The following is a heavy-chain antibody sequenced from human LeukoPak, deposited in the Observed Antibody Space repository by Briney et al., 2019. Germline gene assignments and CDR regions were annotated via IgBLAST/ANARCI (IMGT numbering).Heavy chain of an antibody. CDR1: GFTVSSNY. CDR2: IYTGGAT. D-gene: IGHD3-3*01. J-gene: IGHJ4*02. V-gene: IGHV3-53*01. CDR3: AKGSGRFSGY. Sequence: GGSLRLSCVASGFTVSSNYMSWVRQAPGRGLEWVSVIYTGGATYYADSVKGRFTISRDNSKNTLYLQMNSLRAEDTALYYCAKGSGRFSGYWGQGTLVTVSS.